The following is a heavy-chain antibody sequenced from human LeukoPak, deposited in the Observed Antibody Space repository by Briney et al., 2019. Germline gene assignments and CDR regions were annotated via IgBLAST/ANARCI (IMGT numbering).Heavy chain of an antibody. D-gene: IGHD1-26*01. V-gene: IGHV3-48*04. Sequence: GGSLRLSCAASGFTFSSYSMTWVRQAPGKGLEWVSYISSSSSTIYYADSVKGRFTISRDNAKNSLYLQMNSLRAEDTAVYYCARSISGSYRVYWGQGTLVTVSS. CDR1: GFTFSSYS. CDR2: ISSSSSTI. CDR3: ARSISGSYRVY. J-gene: IGHJ4*02.